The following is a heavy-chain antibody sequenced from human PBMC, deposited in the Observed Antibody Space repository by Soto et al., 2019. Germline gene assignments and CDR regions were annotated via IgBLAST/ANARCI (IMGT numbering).Heavy chain of an antibody. J-gene: IGHJ4*02. V-gene: IGHV1-18*01. CDR3: ARDTALDYYDSSGYEN. CDR2: ISAYNGNT. Sequence: GASVKVSCKASGYTFTSYGISWVRQAPGQGLEWMGWISAYNGNTNYAQKLQGRVTMTTDTSTSTAYMELRSLRSDDTAVYYCARDTALDYYDSSGYENWGQGTLVTVSS. CDR1: GYTFTSYG. D-gene: IGHD3-22*01.